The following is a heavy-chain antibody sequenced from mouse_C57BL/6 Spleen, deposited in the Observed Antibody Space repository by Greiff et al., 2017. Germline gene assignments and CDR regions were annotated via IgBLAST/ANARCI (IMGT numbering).Heavy chain of an antibody. D-gene: IGHD2-2*01. Sequence: EVQGVESGAELVRPGASVKLSCTASGFNIKDYYMNWVKQRPEQGLEWIGRLDPEDGGTEYAPKFQGKATMTADTSSNTAYLQLSSLTSEDTAVYYCTSMVTAPYAYWCQGTSVTVSS. CDR1: GFNIKDYY. CDR3: TSMVTAPYAY. CDR2: LDPEDGGT. J-gene: IGHJ4*01. V-gene: IGHV14-1*01.